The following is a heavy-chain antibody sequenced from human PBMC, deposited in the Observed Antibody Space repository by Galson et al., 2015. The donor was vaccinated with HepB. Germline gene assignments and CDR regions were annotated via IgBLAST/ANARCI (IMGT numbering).Heavy chain of an antibody. CDR3: ARALDTAMLHFDY. D-gene: IGHD5-18*01. Sequence: SPSFQGQVAISADKSISTAYLQWSSLKASDTAMYYCARALDTAMLHFDYWGQGTLVTVSS. J-gene: IGHJ4*02. V-gene: IGHV5-51*01.